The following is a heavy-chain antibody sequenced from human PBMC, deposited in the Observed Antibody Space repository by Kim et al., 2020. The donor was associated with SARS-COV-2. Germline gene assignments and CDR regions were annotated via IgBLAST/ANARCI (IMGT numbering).Heavy chain of an antibody. D-gene: IGHD3-10*01. J-gene: IGHJ4*02. Sequence: PDSVRGRLTISRDNSKNTLYLQMDSLRVEDTAVYYCAKDLLYVPGRGYFDSWGQGVLVTVSS. CDR3: AKDLLYVPGRGYFDS. V-gene: IGHV3-23*01.